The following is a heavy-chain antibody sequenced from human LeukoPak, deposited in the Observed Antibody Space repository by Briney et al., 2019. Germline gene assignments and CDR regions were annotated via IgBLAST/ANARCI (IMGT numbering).Heavy chain of an antibody. CDR2: MNPNRGNT. CDR3: ARKGPADYYYYYYMDV. J-gene: IGHJ6*03. CDR1: GYTCTSYD. Sequence: GASVKVSCKASGYTCTSYDINWVRQATGQGLEWMGWMNPNRGNTGYAQKFQGRVTMTRNTSISTAYMELSSLRSEDTAVYFCARKGPADYYYYYYMDVWGKGTTVTVSS. V-gene: IGHV1-8*01. D-gene: IGHD2-2*01.